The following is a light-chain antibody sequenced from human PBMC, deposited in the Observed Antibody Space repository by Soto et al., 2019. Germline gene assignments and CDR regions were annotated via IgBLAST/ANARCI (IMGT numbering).Light chain of an antibody. Sequence: EIVMTQSPATLSVSPGESATLSCRASQTVSSNLAWYQQKPGQAPRLLIYGASTRATGIPARFSGSGSGTDFTLTISRLQSEDFAVYFCQQYHNWPPWTFGQGTKVEIK. CDR2: GAS. J-gene: IGKJ1*01. V-gene: IGKV3-15*01. CDR3: QQYHNWPPWT. CDR1: QTVSSN.